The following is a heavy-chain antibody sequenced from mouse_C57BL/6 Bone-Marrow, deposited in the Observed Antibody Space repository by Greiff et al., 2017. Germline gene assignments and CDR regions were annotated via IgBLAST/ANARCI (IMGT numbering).Heavy chain of an antibody. CDR2: INPNNGGT. CDR3: ARDASTYFDY. CDR1: GYTFTDYY. J-gene: IGHJ2*01. Sequence: EVKLQQSGPELVKPGASVKISCKASGYTFTDYYMNWVKQSHGKSLEWIGDINPNNGGTSYNQKFKGKATLTVDKSSSTAYMELRSLTSEDSSVSYCARDASTYFDYWGQGTTLTVSS. V-gene: IGHV1-26*01.